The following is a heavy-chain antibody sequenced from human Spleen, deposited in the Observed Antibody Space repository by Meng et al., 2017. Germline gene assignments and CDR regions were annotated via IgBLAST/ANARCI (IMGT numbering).Heavy chain of an antibody. CDR3: ASWIYSCGWQ. J-gene: IGHJ4*02. V-gene: IGHV4/OR15-8*02. CDR2: IYHGGDT. CDR1: GGSISSIDW. Sequence: GQRQGWGPGWGNPSGTLSVTCVVSGGSISSIDWGSWVRQPPGKGLEWIGEIYHGGDTNYNPSLKSRVTIAIDRSKNQFSLKLSSVTAADTAVYYCASWIYSCGWQWGQGTLVTVSS. D-gene: IGHD6-19*01.